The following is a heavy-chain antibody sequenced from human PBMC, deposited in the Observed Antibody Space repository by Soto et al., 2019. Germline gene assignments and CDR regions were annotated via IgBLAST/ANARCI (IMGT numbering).Heavy chain of an antibody. CDR2: ISVSGGST. J-gene: IGHJ6*02. CDR1: GFTFSSYA. Sequence: GGSLRLSCAASGFTFSSYAMSWVRQAPGKGLEWVSAISVSGGSTYYADSVKGRFTISRDNSKNTLYLQMNSLRAEDTAVYYCAKDWLERRGDYYYYGMDVWGQGTTVTVSS. CDR3: AKDWLERRGDYYYYGMDV. D-gene: IGHD1-1*01. V-gene: IGHV3-23*01.